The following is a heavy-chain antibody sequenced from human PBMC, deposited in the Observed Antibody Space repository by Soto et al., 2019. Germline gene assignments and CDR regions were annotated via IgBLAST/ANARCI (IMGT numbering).Heavy chain of an antibody. CDR2: IYSADNT. CDR3: ARGSLY. CDR1: GLSVSSND. V-gene: IGHV3-66*01. Sequence: PGGSLRLSCAASGLSVSSNDMSWVRQAPGKGLECVSIIYSADNTFYVDSVKGRFIISRDNSKSTVYLQMNSLRADDTAVYYCARGSLYWGQGTLVTVSS. J-gene: IGHJ4*01.